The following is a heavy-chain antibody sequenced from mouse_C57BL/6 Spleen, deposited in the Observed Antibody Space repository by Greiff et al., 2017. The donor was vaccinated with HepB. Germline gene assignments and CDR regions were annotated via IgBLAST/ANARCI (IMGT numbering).Heavy chain of an antibody. D-gene: IGHD1-1*01. Sequence: VQLQQSGPELVKPGASVKISCKASGYSFTGYYMSWVKQSPEKSLEWIGEINPSTGGTTYNQKFKAKATLTVDKSSSTAYMQLKSLTSEDSAVYYCARRGGSSYYAMDYWGQGTSVTVSS. V-gene: IGHV1-42*01. CDR2: INPSTGGT. CDR3: ARRGGSSYYAMDY. J-gene: IGHJ4*01. CDR1: GYSFTGYY.